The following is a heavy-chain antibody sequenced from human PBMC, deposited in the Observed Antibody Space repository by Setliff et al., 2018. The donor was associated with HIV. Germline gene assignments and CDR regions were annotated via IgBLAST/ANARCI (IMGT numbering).Heavy chain of an antibody. CDR1: GFTLSNYA. J-gene: IGHJ4*02. V-gene: IGHV3-23*01. Sequence: GGSLRLSCAASGFTLSNYAMSWVRQAPGKGLEWVSGISGSGGYSYYADSVQGRFTISSDNSKNTLYLQMNSLRDEDTAVYYCAKDRDTTGWYVTTQFDYWGQGTLVTVSS. D-gene: IGHD6-19*01. CDR3: AKDRDTTGWYVTTQFDY. CDR2: ISGSGGYS.